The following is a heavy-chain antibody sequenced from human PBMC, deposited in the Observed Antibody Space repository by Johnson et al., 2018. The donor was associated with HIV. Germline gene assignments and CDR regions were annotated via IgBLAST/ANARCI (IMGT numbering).Heavy chain of an antibody. CDR1: GFTFSSYD. CDR2: IGTAVDT. V-gene: IGHV3-13*01. J-gene: IGHJ3*02. D-gene: IGHD3-3*01. Sequence: VQLVESGGGLVQPGGSLRLSCAASGFTFSSYDMHWVRQATGKVLEWVSAIGTAVDTYYPGSVKGRFNISREDAKSSLYLQMNSLRAGDTAVYYCARGMYYNFWSGYGIRWDAFDIWGQGTMVTVSS. CDR3: ARGMYYNFWSGYGIRWDAFDI.